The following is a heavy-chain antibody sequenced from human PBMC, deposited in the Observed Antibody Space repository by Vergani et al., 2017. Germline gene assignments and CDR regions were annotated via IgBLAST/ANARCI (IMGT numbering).Heavy chain of an antibody. CDR1: GYTFTGYY. CDR3: ARGRRYCSSTSCYTDWFDP. D-gene: IGHD2-2*02. V-gene: IGHV1-2*02. Sequence: QVQLVQSGAEVKKPGASVKVSCKASGYTFTGYYMHWVRQAPGQGLEWMGWINPNSGGTNYAQKFQGRVTMTRDTSISTAYMGLSRLRSDDTAVYYCARGRRYCSSTSCYTDWFDPWGQGTLVTVSS. J-gene: IGHJ5*02. CDR2: INPNSGGT.